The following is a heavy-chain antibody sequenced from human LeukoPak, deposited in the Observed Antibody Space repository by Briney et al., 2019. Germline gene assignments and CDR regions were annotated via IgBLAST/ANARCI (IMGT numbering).Heavy chain of an antibody. CDR1: GFTFSDYY. CDR3: ARDLGVDYGDDTVLNWFDP. V-gene: IGHV3-11*01. Sequence: GGSLRLSCAASGFTFSDYYMSWIRQAPGKGLEWVSYISSSGSTIYYADSVKGRFTISRDNAKNSLYLQMNSLRAEDTAVYYCARDLGVDYGDDTVLNWFDPWGQGTLVTVSS. CDR2: ISSSGSTI. J-gene: IGHJ5*02. D-gene: IGHD4-17*01.